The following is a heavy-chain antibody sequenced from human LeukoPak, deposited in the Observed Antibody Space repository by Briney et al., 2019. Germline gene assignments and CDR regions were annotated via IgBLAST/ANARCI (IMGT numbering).Heavy chain of an antibody. D-gene: IGHD3-22*01. J-gene: IGHJ3*02. CDR3: AREGARDSSGYYGDAFDI. Sequence: GGSLRLSCAASGFTFSSYSMNWVRQAPGKGLEWVSSISSSNSYIYYADSVKGRFTISRDNAKNSLCLQMNSLRAEDTALYYCAREGARDSSGYYGDAFDIWGQGTMVTVSS. CDR1: GFTFSSYS. V-gene: IGHV3-21*01. CDR2: ISSSNSYI.